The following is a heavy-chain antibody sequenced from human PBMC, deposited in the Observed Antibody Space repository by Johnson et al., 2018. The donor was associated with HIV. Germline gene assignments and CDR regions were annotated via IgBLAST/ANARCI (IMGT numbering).Heavy chain of an antibody. V-gene: IGHV3-23*04. CDR2: LRGSGDST. CDR1: GFTFSSYA. J-gene: IGHJ3*02. D-gene: IGHD3-10*01. Sequence: VQLVESGGGLVQPGGSLRLSCAASGFTFSSYAMTWVRQAPGKGLEWVSTLRGSGDSTYYADSVKGRFTISRDNSKNTLYLQMNSLGVEDTAIYYCAKGGRGASFCGAYDSWGQGTMGTVSS. CDR3: AKGGRGASFCGAYDS.